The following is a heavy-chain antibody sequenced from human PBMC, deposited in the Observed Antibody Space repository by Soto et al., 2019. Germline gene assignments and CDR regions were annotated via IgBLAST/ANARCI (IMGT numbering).Heavy chain of an antibody. D-gene: IGHD3-3*01. Sequence: QVQLQQSGPGLVKPSQTLSLTCAISGDSVSSNSAAWNWIRQSPSRGLEWLGRTYYRSKWYNDYAVSVKSRITINPDTSKNQFSLQLNSVTPEDTAVYYCARVVRFLEWPRDTYFDYWGQGTLVTVSS. CDR1: GDSVSSNSAA. V-gene: IGHV6-1*01. CDR2: TYYRSKWYN. CDR3: ARVVRFLEWPRDTYFDY. J-gene: IGHJ4*02.